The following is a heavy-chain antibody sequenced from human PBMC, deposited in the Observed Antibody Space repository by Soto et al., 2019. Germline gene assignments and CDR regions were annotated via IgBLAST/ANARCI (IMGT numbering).Heavy chain of an antibody. V-gene: IGHV3-74*01. CDR3: ATLRDYYYGMDV. CDR2: INSDGSST. D-gene: IGHD3-16*01. J-gene: IGHJ6*02. CDR1: GFTFSSYW. Sequence: EVQLVESGGGLVQPGGSLRLSCAASGFTFSSYWMHWVRQAPGKGLVWVSRINSDGSSTSYADSVKGRFTISRENAKNTLYLQMNSLRAEDTAVYYCATLRDYYYGMDVWGQGTTVTVSS.